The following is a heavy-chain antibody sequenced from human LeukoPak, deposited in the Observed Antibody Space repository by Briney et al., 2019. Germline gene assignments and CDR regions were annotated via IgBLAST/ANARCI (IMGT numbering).Heavy chain of an antibody. CDR1: GGSFSGYY. Sequence: PSETLSLTRAVYGGSFSGYYWSWIRQPPGKGLEWIGEINHSGSTNYNPSLKSRVTISVDTSKNQFSLKLSSVTAADTAVYYCAREEWLRGYGMDVWGQGTTVTVSS. D-gene: IGHD5-12*01. CDR2: INHSGST. CDR3: AREEWLRGYGMDV. V-gene: IGHV4-34*01. J-gene: IGHJ6*02.